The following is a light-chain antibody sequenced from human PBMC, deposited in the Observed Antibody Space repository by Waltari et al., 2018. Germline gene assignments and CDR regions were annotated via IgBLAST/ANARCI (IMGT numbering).Light chain of an antibody. J-gene: IGKJ2*01. V-gene: IGKV3-15*01. CDR3: QQYNNWLYT. CDR1: QSASTN. CDR2: DAS. Sequence: ERVMTQSPATLSVSPGETANLSCRASQSASTNLAWYQKKAGQAPRRLIYDASIRATGVPARFSGSGAGTEFTLTITGLQSEDFAVYYCQQYNNWLYTFGQGTKLEIK.